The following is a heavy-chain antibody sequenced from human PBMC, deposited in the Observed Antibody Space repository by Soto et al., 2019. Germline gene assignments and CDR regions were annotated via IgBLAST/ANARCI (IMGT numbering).Heavy chain of an antibody. D-gene: IGHD2-15*01. J-gene: IGHJ5*02. V-gene: IGHV4-59*01. Sequence: QVQLQESGPGLVKPSETLSLTCAISGASITNYYWGWIRQPPGKGLEWIGFIYYSGSTNYNPSLESRLTISLDTSKNQFSLKLSSVTAADTAVYYCAAEESGGGWFDPWGQGTLVTVSS. CDR1: GASITNYY. CDR3: AAEESGGGWFDP. CDR2: IYYSGST.